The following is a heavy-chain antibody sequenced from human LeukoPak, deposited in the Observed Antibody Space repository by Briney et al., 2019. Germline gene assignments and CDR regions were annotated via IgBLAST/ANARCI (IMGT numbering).Heavy chain of an antibody. J-gene: IGHJ4*02. CDR2: IRYDGSNK. CDR1: GFTFSSYG. CDR3: AKDFDSSGWYQDY. V-gene: IGHV3-30*02. Sequence: GGPLRLSCAASGFTFSSYGMHWVRQAPGKGLEWVAFIRYDGSNKYYADSVKGRFTISRDNSKNTLYLQMNSLRAEDTAVYYCAKDFDSSGWYQDYWGQGTLVTVSS. D-gene: IGHD6-19*01.